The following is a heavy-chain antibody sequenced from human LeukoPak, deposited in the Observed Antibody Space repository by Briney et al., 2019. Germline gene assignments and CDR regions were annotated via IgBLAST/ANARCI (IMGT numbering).Heavy chain of an antibody. D-gene: IGHD3-9*01. CDR2: MNPNSGNT. J-gene: IGHJ4*02. Sequence: GASVKVSCKASGYTFTCYDINWVRQATGQGLEWMGWMNPNSGNTGYAQKFQGRVTITRNTSISTAYMELSSLRAEDTAVYYCARHWLAEYYFDYWGQGTLVTVSS. V-gene: IGHV1-8*03. CDR1: GYTFTCYD. CDR3: ARHWLAEYYFDY.